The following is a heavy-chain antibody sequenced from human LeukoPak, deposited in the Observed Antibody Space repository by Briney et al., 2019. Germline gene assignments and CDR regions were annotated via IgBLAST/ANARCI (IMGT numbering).Heavy chain of an antibody. D-gene: IGHD3-10*01. CDR2: IYYSGST. CDR3: ARRPYGSGSYSIYFDY. Sequence: PSETLSLTCTVSGGSISSYSWSWIRQPPGKGLEWIGYIYYSGSTNYNPSLKSRVTISVDTSKNQFSLKLSSVTAADTAVYYCARRPYGSGSYSIYFDYWGQGTLVTVSS. J-gene: IGHJ4*02. V-gene: IGHV4-59*08. CDR1: GGSISSYS.